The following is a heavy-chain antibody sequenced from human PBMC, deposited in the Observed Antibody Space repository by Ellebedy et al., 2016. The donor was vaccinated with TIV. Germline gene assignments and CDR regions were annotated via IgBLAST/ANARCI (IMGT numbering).Heavy chain of an antibody. Sequence: AASVKVSCKASGYTFISYGISWARQAPGQGLEWMGWINPYNGNTNYVQKLQDRVTMTTDTSTSTAYMELRSLRSDDAAVYYCARDGPWGYHWFDPWGQGTLVTVSS. V-gene: IGHV1-18*01. D-gene: IGHD3-16*02. CDR2: INPYNGNT. CDR3: ARDGPWGYHWFDP. J-gene: IGHJ5*02. CDR1: GYTFISYG.